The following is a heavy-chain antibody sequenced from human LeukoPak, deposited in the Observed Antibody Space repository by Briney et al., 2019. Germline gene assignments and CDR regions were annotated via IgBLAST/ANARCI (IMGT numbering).Heavy chain of an antibody. Sequence: SETLSLTCTTSGISISSNYVSWIRQPPGKGLEWIGYCHYSGNTNYNPSLEGRATISVDKSKNQFSLTLNSVTAADTAVYYCARSASSTSRCAFDIWGQGTRVTASS. V-gene: IGHV4-59*13. CDR1: GISISSNY. CDR3: ARSASSTSRCAFDI. J-gene: IGHJ3*02. CDR2: CHYSGNT.